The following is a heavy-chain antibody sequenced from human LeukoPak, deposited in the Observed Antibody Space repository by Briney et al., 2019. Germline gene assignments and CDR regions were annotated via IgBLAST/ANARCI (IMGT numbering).Heavy chain of an antibody. CDR2: IRKKVNSYTT. D-gene: IGHD1-7*01. J-gene: IGHJ4*02. CDR1: GFTFSDNY. V-gene: IGHV3-72*01. Sequence: GGSLRLSCAASGFTFSDNYMDWVRQAPGKGLEWVGRIRKKVNSYTTEYAASVKGRFTISRDDSQNSLYLQMSSLKTEDTAVYYCTRLMGTTRIDYWGQGILVTVSS. CDR3: TRLMGTTRIDY.